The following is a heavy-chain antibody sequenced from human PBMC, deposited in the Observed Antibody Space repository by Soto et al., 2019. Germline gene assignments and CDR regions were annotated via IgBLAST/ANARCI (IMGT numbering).Heavy chain of an antibody. CDR2: ISYDGSNK. D-gene: IGHD3-3*01. Sequence: QVQLVESGGGVVQPGRSLRLSCAASGFTFSSYGMHWVRQAPGKGLEWVAVISYDGSNKYYADSVKGRFTISRDNSKNTLYLQMNSLRAEDTAVYYCAKDPLRFLEWFILSYYFDYWGQGTLVTVSS. CDR1: GFTFSSYG. J-gene: IGHJ4*02. CDR3: AKDPLRFLEWFILSYYFDY. V-gene: IGHV3-30*18.